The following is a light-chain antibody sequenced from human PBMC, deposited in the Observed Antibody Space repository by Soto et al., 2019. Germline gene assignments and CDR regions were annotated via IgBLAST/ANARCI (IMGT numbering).Light chain of an antibody. CDR2: AAS. J-gene: IGKJ2*01. CDR1: QSISSY. Sequence: DIQMTQSPSSLSASVGDSVTITCRASQSISSYLNWYQQKPGKAPNLLIVAASSLQSGVPSRFSGSGSGTDFTLTIISLQPEDFAVYYCQHRDNWSYIFGQGTKVEIK. V-gene: IGKV1-39*01. CDR3: QHRDNWSYI.